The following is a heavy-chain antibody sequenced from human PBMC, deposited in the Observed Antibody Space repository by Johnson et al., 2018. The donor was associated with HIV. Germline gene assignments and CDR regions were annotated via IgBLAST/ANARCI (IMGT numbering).Heavy chain of an antibody. Sequence: QVQLVESGGGLVKPGGSLRLSCAASGFTFSDYYMTWIRQAPGKGLEWPSFISSSGDIIRYADSVRGRFTISRDNAKNSLYLQMDSLRAEDAAVYFCVREGRYSGYDPLKRNAFDIWGQGTVVTVSS. CDR2: ISSSGDII. CDR1: GFTFSDYY. J-gene: IGHJ3*02. V-gene: IGHV3-11*04. D-gene: IGHD5-12*01. CDR3: VREGRYSGYDPLKRNAFDI.